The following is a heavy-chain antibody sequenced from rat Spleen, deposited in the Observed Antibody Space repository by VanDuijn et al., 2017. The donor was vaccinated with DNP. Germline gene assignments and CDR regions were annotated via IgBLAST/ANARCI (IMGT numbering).Heavy chain of an antibody. Sequence: EVQLVESGGGLVQPGRSLKLSCAASGFTFSDYYLAWVRQAPKKGLECVAYISYEGSITSYGDSVKGRFTISRDNAKSTLYLQMNSLRSEDTATYYCARGNYPGINTFDYWGQGVMVTVSS. CDR2: ISYEGSIT. CDR3: ARGNYPGINTFDY. V-gene: IGHV5-22*01. J-gene: IGHJ2*01. CDR1: GFTFSDYY. D-gene: IGHD1-4*01.